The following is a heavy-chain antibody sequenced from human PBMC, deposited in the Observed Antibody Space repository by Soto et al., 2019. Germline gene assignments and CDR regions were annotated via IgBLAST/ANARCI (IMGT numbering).Heavy chain of an antibody. V-gene: IGHV4-31*03. D-gene: IGHD5-18*01. CDR2: IYYSGNT. J-gene: IGHJ5*02. Sequence: PSETLSLTCTVSGGSINSFDSYWAWIRQHPGKGLEWIGYIYYSGNTYYNPSLKSRVIISVDTSKNQFSLKLSSVTAADTALYYCARSVDTALLGNWFDPWGQGTLVTVSS. CDR3: ARSVDTALLGNWFDP. CDR1: GGSINSFDSY.